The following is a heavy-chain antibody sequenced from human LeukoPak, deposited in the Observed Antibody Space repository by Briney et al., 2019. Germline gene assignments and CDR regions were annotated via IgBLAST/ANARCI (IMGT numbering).Heavy chain of an antibody. D-gene: IGHD6-19*01. Sequence: SVKVSCKASGGTFSSYAISWVRQAPGQGLEWMGGIIPIFGTANYAQKFQGRVTMTTDTSTTTVYMELRSLRSDDTAVYYCARDPNQYEAVHPFDYWGQGTLVTVSS. V-gene: IGHV1-69*05. J-gene: IGHJ4*02. CDR2: IIPIFGTA. CDR1: GGTFSSYA. CDR3: ARDPNQYEAVHPFDY.